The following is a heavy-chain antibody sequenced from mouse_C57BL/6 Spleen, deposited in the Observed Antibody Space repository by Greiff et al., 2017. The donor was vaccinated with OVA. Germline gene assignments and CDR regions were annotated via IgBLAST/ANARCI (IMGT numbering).Heavy chain of an antibody. CDR1: GFNIKDYY. CDR3: ARRGTVVATDY. D-gene: IGHD1-1*01. J-gene: IGHJ2*01. V-gene: IGHV14-2*01. CDR2: IDPEDGET. Sequence: VQLQQSGAELVKPGASVKLTCTASGFNIKDYYMHWVKQRTEQGLEWIGRIDPEDGETKCAPKFQGKATITADTSSNTAYLQLSSLTSEDTAVYYCARRGTVVATDYWGQGTTLTVSS.